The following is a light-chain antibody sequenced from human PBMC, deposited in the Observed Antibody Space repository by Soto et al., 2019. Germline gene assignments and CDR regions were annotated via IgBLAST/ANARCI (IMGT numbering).Light chain of an antibody. CDR3: QQYNNWPPMYT. Sequence: EIVMTQSPAHLSVSPLERAAVSFRAGQSLSSNLAWYQHKPGQAPRLLIYGASTRATGIPARFSGSGPGTEFTLTISSLQSEDFAVYYCQQYNNWPPMYTFGQGTKVDIK. CDR2: GAS. V-gene: IGKV3-15*01. J-gene: IGKJ2*01. CDR1: QSLSSN.